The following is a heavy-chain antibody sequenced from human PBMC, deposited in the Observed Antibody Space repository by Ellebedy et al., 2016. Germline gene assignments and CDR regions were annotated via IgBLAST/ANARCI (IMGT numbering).Heavy chain of an antibody. CDR2: IVFSGTAT. CDR1: GFTFNIAG. D-gene: IGHD3-3*01. CDR3: TRDGSEWSRDV. J-gene: IGHJ4*02. Sequence: GGSLRLSXAASGFTFNIAGMTWVRQAPGKGLEWVATIVFSGTATYYSDSVKGRFIISRDNAKNSLFLQMNSLRVEDTAVYYCTRDGSEWSRDVWGQGTLVTVSS. V-gene: IGHV3-21*01.